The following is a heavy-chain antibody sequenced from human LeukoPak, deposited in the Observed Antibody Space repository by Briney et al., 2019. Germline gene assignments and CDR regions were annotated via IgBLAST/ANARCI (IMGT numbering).Heavy chain of an antibody. D-gene: IGHD3-22*01. CDR2: ISGDGGST. Sequence: PGGSLRLSCAASGFTFADYAMHRGRQAPGKALEWVSLISGDGGSTYYADSVKGRFAISRDNSKNSLYLQMNSLRTEDTALYYCAKGRLITMIANWGQGTLVTVSS. J-gene: IGHJ4*02. CDR3: AKGRLITMIAN. V-gene: IGHV3-43*02. CDR1: GFTFADYA.